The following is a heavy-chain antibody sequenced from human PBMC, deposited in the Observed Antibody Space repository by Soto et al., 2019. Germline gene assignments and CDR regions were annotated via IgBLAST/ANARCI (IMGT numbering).Heavy chain of an antibody. CDR1: GFTFSTFW. CDR3: ARDFEY. J-gene: IGHJ4*02. Sequence: EVQLVESGGGLVQPGGSLRLSCEASGFTFSTFWMHWVRQAPGKGLVWVSRINSDGSSTNYADSVNGRVTISRDNAKNTLYLQLNSLRPVDTAVYYFARDFEYWGQGTLVTVSS. CDR2: INSDGSST. V-gene: IGHV3-74*01.